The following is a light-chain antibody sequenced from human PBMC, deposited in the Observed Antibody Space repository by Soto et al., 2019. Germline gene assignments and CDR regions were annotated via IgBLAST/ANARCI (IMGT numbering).Light chain of an antibody. Sequence: EIVLTQSPGTLSVSPGERATLSCRASQSVSANLAWYQHKPGXXPRLLIYGASTRATGIPARFSGSXTETXXTLLISSLLSEDCAVYYGQRYSKWPTFGRGTRADIK. CDR2: GAS. V-gene: IGKV3-15*01. CDR3: QRYSKWPT. J-gene: IGKJ1*01. CDR1: QSVSAN.